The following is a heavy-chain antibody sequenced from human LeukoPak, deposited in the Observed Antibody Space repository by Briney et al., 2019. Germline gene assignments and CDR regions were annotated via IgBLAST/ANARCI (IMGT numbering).Heavy chain of an antibody. J-gene: IGHJ4*02. CDR1: GFTFSTYA. Sequence: PGGSLRLSCAASGFTFSTYAMSWVRQAPGKGLEWVSTLSSNGGTSYYADSVKGRFTISRDNAKNTLYPQMNSLRAEDTAIYYCANRGRMAVGSYYFDYWGQGTLVTVSS. CDR2: LSSNGGTS. V-gene: IGHV3-23*01. CDR3: ANRGRMAVGSYYFDY. D-gene: IGHD3-16*01.